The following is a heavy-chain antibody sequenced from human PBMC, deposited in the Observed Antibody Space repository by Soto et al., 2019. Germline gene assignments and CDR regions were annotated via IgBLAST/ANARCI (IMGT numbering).Heavy chain of an antibody. CDR1: GGSISSSSYY. Sequence: ETLSLTCTVSGGSISSSSYYWGWIRQPPGKGLEWIGSIYYSGSTYYNPSLKSRVTISLDTSKNQFSLKLTSVTAADTAVYYCARRTAASGSNYYFDYWGQGTLVTVSS. V-gene: IGHV4-39*01. D-gene: IGHD6-13*01. CDR2: IYYSGST. CDR3: ARRTAASGSNYYFDY. J-gene: IGHJ4*02.